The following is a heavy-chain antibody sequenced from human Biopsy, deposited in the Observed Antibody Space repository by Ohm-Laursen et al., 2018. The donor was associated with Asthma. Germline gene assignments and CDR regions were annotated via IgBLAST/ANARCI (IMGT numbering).Heavy chain of an antibody. CDR1: GYSLTDLS. J-gene: IGHJ4*02. V-gene: IGHV1-24*01. CDR2: HDHEEGGA. CDR3: ASDFPKDYVRYNFQF. Sequence: ASVKVSCKISGYSLTDLSMHWVRQAPGQGLEWMGGHDHEEGGAVNARRFQGRVTMTEDTSTDTAYMELSSLSSDDTAAYYCASDFPKDYVRYNFQFWGQGTLVTVSS. D-gene: IGHD4-17*01.